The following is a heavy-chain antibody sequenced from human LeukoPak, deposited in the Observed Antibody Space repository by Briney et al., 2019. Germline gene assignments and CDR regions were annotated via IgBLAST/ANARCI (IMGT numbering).Heavy chain of an antibody. D-gene: IGHD6-13*01. V-gene: IGHV4-59*01. Sequence: PSETLSLTCTVSGGSISSYYWSWIRQPPGKGLEWIGYIYYSGSTNYNPSLKSRVTISVDTSKNQFSLKLSSVTAADTAVYYCARLGGSWPRGWFDPWGQGTLVTVSS. J-gene: IGHJ5*02. CDR3: ARLGGSWPRGWFDP. CDR2: IYYSGST. CDR1: GGSISSYY.